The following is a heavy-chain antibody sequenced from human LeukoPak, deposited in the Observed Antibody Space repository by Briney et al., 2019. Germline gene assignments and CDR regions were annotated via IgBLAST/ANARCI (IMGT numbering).Heavy chain of an antibody. V-gene: IGHV1-2*02. CDR3: AGVGGVGYCSGGSCYAIDY. CDR2: INPNSGGT. CDR1: GDTFTGYY. J-gene: IGHJ4*02. D-gene: IGHD2-15*01. Sequence: GASVKVSCKASGDTFTGYYMHCVRQETGQRLEWMVWINPNSGGTTYAQKFQRRVTMITAASISTAYMQLRRLRSAATAVYYCAGVGGVGYCSGGSCYAIDYWGQGTLVTVSS.